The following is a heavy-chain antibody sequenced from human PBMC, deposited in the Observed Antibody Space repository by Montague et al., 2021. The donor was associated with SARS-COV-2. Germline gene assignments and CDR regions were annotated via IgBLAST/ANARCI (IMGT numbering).Heavy chain of an antibody. V-gene: IGHV4-39*02. CDR2: IDDSGST. Sequence: SETLSLTCTVSGGSISSSNYYWDWIRQPPGKGLEWIGGIDDSGSTHYXXXLKSRVTISVDTSKNHFSLKLSSVTAADTAVYYCARRGRKLLPVATTIGGFDIWGQGTMVTVSS. J-gene: IGHJ3*02. D-gene: IGHD5-12*01. CDR1: GGSISSSNYY. CDR3: ARRGRKLLPVATTIGGFDI.